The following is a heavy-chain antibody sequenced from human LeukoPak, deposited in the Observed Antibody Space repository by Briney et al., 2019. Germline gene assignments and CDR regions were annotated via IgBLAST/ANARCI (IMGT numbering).Heavy chain of an antibody. D-gene: IGHD5-24*01. J-gene: IGHJ6*02. CDR2: ISWNSGSI. CDR1: GFSFDDYA. Sequence: GGSLRLSCAASGFSFDDYAMHWVRQAPGKGLEWVSGISWNSGSIGYADSVKGRLTISRDNAKNSLYLQMNSLRAEDTALYYRAKDIRAREYYYYYGMDVWGQGTTVTVSS. CDR3: AKDIRAREYYYYYGMDV. V-gene: IGHV3-9*01.